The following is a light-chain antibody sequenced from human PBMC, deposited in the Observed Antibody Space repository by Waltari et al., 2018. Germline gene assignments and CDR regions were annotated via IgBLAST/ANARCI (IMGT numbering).Light chain of an antibody. J-gene: IGKJ2*01. CDR2: AAS. V-gene: IGKV1-39*01. Sequence: DIQMTQSPPSLSASVGDRVTIPCRSSQSISSYLNWYQQKPGKAPKVLIYAASSLQSGVPSRFSGSGSGTDFTLTISSLQPEDFATYYCQQSYSTPYTFGQGTKLEIK. CDR1: QSISSY. CDR3: QQSYSTPYT.